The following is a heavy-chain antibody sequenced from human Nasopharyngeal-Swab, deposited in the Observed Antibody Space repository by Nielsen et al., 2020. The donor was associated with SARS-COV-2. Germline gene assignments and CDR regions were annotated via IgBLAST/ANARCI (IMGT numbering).Heavy chain of an antibody. D-gene: IGHD6-13*01. V-gene: IGHV1-18*01. Sequence: ASVKVSCKASGYTFTSYGISWVRQAPGQGLEWMGWISAYNGNTNYAQKLQGRVTMTTDTSTSTAYMELRSPRSDDTAVYYCARDPQKYSSSWYDYWGQGTLVTVSS. CDR2: ISAYNGNT. CDR1: GYTFTSYG. J-gene: IGHJ4*02. CDR3: ARDPQKYSSSWYDY.